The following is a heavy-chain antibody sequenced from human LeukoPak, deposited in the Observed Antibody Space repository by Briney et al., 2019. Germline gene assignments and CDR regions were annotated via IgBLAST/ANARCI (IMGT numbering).Heavy chain of an antibody. V-gene: IGHV3-13*01. Sequence: GGSLRLPCAVSGFTFSSYDMHWVRQATGKGLEWVSAIGTAGDTYYPGSVKGRFTISRENAKNSLYLQMNSLRAGDTAVYYCARAGSGWYDFDYWGQGTLVTVSS. D-gene: IGHD6-19*01. J-gene: IGHJ4*02. CDR1: GFTFSSYD. CDR2: IGTAGDT. CDR3: ARAGSGWYDFDY.